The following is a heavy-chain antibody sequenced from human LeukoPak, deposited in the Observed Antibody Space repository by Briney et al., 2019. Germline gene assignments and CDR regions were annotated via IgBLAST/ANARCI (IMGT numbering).Heavy chain of an antibody. D-gene: IGHD3-22*01. J-gene: IGHJ4*02. CDR2: ITSGDTTI. CDR3: ARVRLGGYLDY. Sequence: GGSLRLSCAASGFTFSSYAMSWVRQAPGKGLEWLSYITSGDTTIYYADSVKGRFTISRDNAKNSLFLQMNSLRAEDTAMYYCARVRLGGYLDYWGQGTLVTVSS. CDR1: GFTFSSYA. V-gene: IGHV3-48*04.